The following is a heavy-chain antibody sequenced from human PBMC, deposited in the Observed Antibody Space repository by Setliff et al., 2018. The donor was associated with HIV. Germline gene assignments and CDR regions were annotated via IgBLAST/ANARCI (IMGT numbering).Heavy chain of an antibody. Sequence: ASETLSLTCTVSNVSFNSYYWSWIRHPAGRALEWIGRIYSSGSTNYNPSLKSRVKMSLDTSKNQFSLKLSSVTAADTAVYYCARTRGAGGPFDIWGQGTMVTVSS. CDR2: IYSSGST. J-gene: IGHJ3*02. D-gene: IGHD2-8*02. V-gene: IGHV4-4*07. CDR1: NVSFNSYY. CDR3: ARTRGAGGPFDI.